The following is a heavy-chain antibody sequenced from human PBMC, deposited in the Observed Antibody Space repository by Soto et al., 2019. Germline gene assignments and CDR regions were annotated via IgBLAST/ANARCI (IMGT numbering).Heavy chain of an antibody. D-gene: IGHD3-22*01. CDR2: IYPGDSDT. J-gene: IGHJ4*02. CDR3: ARHKGADYYDSSGHLDY. V-gene: IGHV5-51*01. Sequence: PGASLKISWTVPGYRCTSYWSGWRRHIPRKGLEWMGIIYPGDSDTRYSPSFQGQVTISADKSIFTASLQWSSLKASDTAIYYCARHKGADYYDSSGHLDYWGQGTLVTVSS. CDR1: GYRCTSYW.